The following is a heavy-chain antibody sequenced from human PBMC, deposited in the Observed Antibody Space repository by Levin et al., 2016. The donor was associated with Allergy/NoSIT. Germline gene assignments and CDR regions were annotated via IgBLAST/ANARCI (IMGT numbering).Heavy chain of an antibody. CDR1: GGTFSSYA. CDR2: IIPIFGTA. Sequence: SVKVSCKASGGTFSSYAISWVRQAPGQGLEWMGGIIPIFGTANYAQKLQGRLTITRDTLASTAYMELNSLTSEDTAVYYCAREEYSTSSFDYWGQGTQVTVSS. J-gene: IGHJ4*02. CDR3: AREEYSTSSFDY. V-gene: IGHV1-69*05. D-gene: IGHD6-6*01.